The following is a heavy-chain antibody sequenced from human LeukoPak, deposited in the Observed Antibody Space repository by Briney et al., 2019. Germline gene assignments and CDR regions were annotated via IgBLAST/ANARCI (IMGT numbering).Heavy chain of an antibody. CDR3: AKDLSSAITSALVLDV. D-gene: IGHD3-22*01. CDR1: GFTFSTYA. Sequence: TGGSLRLSCAASGFTFSTYAMSWVRQAPGKGLDWVSTLSATGGTTYYADSVKGRFTISRDNSKNTLYLQMNSLRPEDTALYYCAKDLSSAITSALVLDVWGQGTTVIVSS. V-gene: IGHV3-23*01. CDR2: LSATGGTT. J-gene: IGHJ6*02.